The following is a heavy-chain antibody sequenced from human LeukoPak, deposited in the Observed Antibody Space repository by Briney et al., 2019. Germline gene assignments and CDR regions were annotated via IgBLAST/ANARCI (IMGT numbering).Heavy chain of an antibody. CDR2: IIPILGIA. CDR1: GGTFSSYA. V-gene: IGHV1-69*04. D-gene: IGHD6-19*01. Sequence: SVKVSCKAYGGTFSSYAISWVRQAPGQGLEWMGRIIPILGIANYAQKFQGRVTITADKSTSTAYMELSSLRSEDTAVYYCARVLSVAGLNYWGQGTLVTVSS. CDR3: ARVLSVAGLNY. J-gene: IGHJ4*02.